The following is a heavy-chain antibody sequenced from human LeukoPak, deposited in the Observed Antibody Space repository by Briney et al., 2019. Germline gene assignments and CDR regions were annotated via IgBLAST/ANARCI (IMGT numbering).Heavy chain of an antibody. V-gene: IGHV1-2*06. CDR2: INLNSGGT. Sequence: GASVKVSCKAPGYTFTGYYMHWVRQAPGQGLEWMGRINLNSGGTNYAQKFQGRVTMTRDTSISTAYMELSRLRSDDTAVYYCASYHDYGGNPDYWGQGTLVTVSS. CDR1: GYTFTGYY. D-gene: IGHD4-23*01. J-gene: IGHJ4*02. CDR3: ASYHDYGGNPDY.